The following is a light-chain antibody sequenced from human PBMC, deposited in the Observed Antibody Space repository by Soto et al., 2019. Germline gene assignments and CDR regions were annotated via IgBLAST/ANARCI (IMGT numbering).Light chain of an antibody. J-gene: IGKJ3*01. V-gene: IGKV3-15*01. CDR1: ESVHRN. CDR2: YAS. CDR3: QHYNNWPPT. Sequence: EMVKTQSPATLSVSPGERVTISCRASESVHRNLAWYQQKPGQGPSLLIYYASTRATGVPDRFAGSGSGTEFTLTISSLQSEDSGVYHCQHYNNWPPTFGPGTKVEIK.